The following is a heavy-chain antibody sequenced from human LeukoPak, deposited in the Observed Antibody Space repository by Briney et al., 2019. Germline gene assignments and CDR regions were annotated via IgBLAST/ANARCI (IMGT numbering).Heavy chain of an antibody. Sequence: SETLSLTCTVSGGSISSGSYYWSWIRQPAGKGLEWIGRIYTSGSTNYSPSLKSRVTISVDTSKNQFSLKLSSVTAADTAVYYCARAFGSGWGQGTLVTVSS. CDR1: GGSISSGSYY. CDR2: IYTSGST. V-gene: IGHV4-61*02. D-gene: IGHD3-10*01. J-gene: IGHJ4*02. CDR3: ARAFGSG.